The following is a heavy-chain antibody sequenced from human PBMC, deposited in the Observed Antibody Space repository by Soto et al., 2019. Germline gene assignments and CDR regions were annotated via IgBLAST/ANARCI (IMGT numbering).Heavy chain of an antibody. CDR1: GLTLSNYA. J-gene: IGHJ5*02. V-gene: IGHV3-33*08. CDR3: ARDPQTSAVAGTGNWFDP. Sequence: VQLVESGGGLAQPGGSLRLSCAASGLTLSNYAMNWVRQAPGKGLEWVAVIWYDGSNKYYADSVKGRFTISRDNSKNTLYLQMNSLRAEDTAVYYCARDPQTSAVAGTGNWFDPWGQGTLVTVSS. CDR2: IWYDGSNK. D-gene: IGHD6-19*01.